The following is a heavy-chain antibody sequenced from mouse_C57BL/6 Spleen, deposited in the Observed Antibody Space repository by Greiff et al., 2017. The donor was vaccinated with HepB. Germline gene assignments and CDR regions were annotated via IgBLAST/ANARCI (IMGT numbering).Heavy chain of an antibody. CDR2: IYIGNGYT. CDR1: GYTFTSYG. D-gene: IGHD1-1*01. J-gene: IGHJ1*03. Sequence: EVKLVESGAELVRPGSSVKMSCKTSGYTFTSYGINWVKQRPGRGLEWIGYIYIGNGYTEYNEKFKGKATLTSDTSSSTAYMQLSSLTSEDSAIYFCARRYYYGSSSYWYFDVWGTGTTVTVSS. V-gene: IGHV1-58*01. CDR3: ARRYYYGSSSYWYFDV.